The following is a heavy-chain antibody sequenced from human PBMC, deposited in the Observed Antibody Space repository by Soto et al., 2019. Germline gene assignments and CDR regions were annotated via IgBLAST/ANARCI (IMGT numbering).Heavy chain of an antibody. J-gene: IGHJ4*02. CDR2: IYYSGST. D-gene: IGHD3-3*01. V-gene: IGHV4-39*01. CDR3: AHYDFCRGTPRA. Sequence: PSETLSLTCTVSGGSISSSSYYWGWIRQPPGKGLEWIGSIYYSGSTYYNPSLKSRVTISVDTPKNQFSLKLSSVTAADTAVYYCAHYDFCRGTPRAWGQGTLVIVSS. CDR1: GGSISSSSYY.